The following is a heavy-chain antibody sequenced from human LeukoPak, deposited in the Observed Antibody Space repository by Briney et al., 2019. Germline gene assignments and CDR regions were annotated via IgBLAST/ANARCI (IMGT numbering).Heavy chain of an antibody. CDR2: INHSGST. Sequence: SGGSLRLSCAASGFTFSSYWMSWVRQPPGKGLEWIGEINHSGSTNYNPSLKSRVTISVDTSKNQFSLKLSSVTAADTAVYYCARGLRNYVSFRLDPWGQGTLVTVSS. CDR1: GFTFSSYW. CDR3: ARGLRNYVSFRLDP. D-gene: IGHD1-7*01. J-gene: IGHJ5*02. V-gene: IGHV4-34*01.